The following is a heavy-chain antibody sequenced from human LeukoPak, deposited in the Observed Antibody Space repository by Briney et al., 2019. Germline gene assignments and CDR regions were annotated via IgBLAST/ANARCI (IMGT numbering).Heavy chain of an antibody. CDR2: ITGTHYTT. D-gene: IGHD4-17*01. CDR1: GFSFSTSW. V-gene: IGHV3-23*01. Sequence: GGSLRLSCAASGFSFSTSWMSWVRQAPGKGLEWVSSITGTHYTTYNTDSVKGRFTISRDNSKNTLYLQMNSLRADDTAVYYCTKDPNGDYVGAFDPWGQGTLVTVSS. CDR3: TKDPNGDYVGAFDP. J-gene: IGHJ5*02.